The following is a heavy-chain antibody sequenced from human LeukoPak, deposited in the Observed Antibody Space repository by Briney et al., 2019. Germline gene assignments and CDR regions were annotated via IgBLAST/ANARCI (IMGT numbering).Heavy chain of an antibody. V-gene: IGHV3-48*01. Sequence: GGSLRLSCTASGIPFIEYSMNWVRQVPGKGLEWISYIGIDSGNTKYADSVRGRFTISADKAKNSLYLQMNSLRVEDTAVYYCARDHNYAFDNWGQGTLVSVAS. J-gene: IGHJ4*02. D-gene: IGHD1-1*01. CDR1: GIPFIEYS. CDR2: IGIDSGNT. CDR3: ARDHNYAFDN.